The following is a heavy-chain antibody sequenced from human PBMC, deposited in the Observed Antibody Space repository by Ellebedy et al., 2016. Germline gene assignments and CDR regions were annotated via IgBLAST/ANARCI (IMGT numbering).Heavy chain of an antibody. CDR1: GDYMSHYY. J-gene: IGHJ3*02. Sequence: SETLSLXXTVSGDYMSHYYWSWIRQPPGKGLEWIGYIYYSGSTNYNPSLKNRVTISVDTSKNQFSLKLSSVTAADTAVYYCARRGQMEILRHAFEIWGQGTMVIVSS. CDR3: ARRGQMEILRHAFEI. V-gene: IGHV4-59*01. CDR2: IYYSGST. D-gene: IGHD5-24*01.